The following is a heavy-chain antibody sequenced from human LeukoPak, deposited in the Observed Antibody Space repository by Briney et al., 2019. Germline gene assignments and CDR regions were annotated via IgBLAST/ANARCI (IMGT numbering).Heavy chain of an antibody. CDR2: INPNSGGT. CDR1: VYTFTGYY. CDR3: AREVGLKVTGTTGFDY. D-gene: IGHD1-20*01. Sequence: GASVNVSCKASVYTFTGYYMHWVRQAPGQGLEWMGWINPNSGGTNYAQKFQGRVTMTRDTSISTAYMELSRLRSDDTAVYYCAREVGLKVTGTTGFDYWGQGTLVTVSS. V-gene: IGHV1-2*02. J-gene: IGHJ4*02.